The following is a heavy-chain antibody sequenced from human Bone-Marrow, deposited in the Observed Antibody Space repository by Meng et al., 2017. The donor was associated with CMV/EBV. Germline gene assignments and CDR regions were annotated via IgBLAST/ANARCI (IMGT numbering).Heavy chain of an antibody. J-gene: IGHJ6*01. CDR2: ISYDGSNK. CDR1: GFTFSDYY. D-gene: IGHD6-6*01. Sequence: GGSLRLSCAASGFTFSDYYMSWIRQAPGKGLEWVAVISYDGSNKYYADSVKGRFTISRDNSKNTLYLQMNSLRAEDTAVYYCARVLSSSSWLGGVEYYYYGMDVWGQGTTVTVSS. V-gene: IGHV3-30*03. CDR3: ARVLSSSSWLGGVEYYYYGMDV.